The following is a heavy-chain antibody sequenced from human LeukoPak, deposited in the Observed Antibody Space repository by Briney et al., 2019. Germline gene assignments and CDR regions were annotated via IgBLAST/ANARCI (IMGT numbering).Heavy chain of an antibody. V-gene: IGHV1-2*02. D-gene: IGHD2-2*01. CDR3: ARDFLGYCTTTSCYDVVFDY. J-gene: IGHJ4*02. Sequence: ASVKVSCKASGDTFTDYYMHWVRQAPGQGLEWMGWINPKSGGTNYAQNFQGRDTMTRDTSISIAYMELSSLRSDDTAVYYCARDFLGYCTTTSCYDVVFDYWGQGTLVTVSS. CDR2: INPKSGGT. CDR1: GDTFTDYY.